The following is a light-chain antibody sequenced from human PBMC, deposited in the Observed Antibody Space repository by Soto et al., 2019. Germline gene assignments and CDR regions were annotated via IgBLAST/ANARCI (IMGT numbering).Light chain of an antibody. V-gene: IGKV3-20*01. Sequence: EIVLTQSPGTLSLSPGERATLSCRASQSVSSSYLAWYQQKPGQAPRPLIYGASSRATGIPDRFSGSGSGTDFTLTISRLEPDDFAVYYCQQYGSSPRYTFGQGTKLEIK. J-gene: IGKJ2*01. CDR2: GAS. CDR1: QSVSSSY. CDR3: QQYGSSPRYT.